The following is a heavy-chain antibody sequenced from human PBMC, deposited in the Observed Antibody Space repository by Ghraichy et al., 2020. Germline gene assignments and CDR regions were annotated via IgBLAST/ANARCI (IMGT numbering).Heavy chain of an antibody. Sequence: GGSLRLSCAASGFTFSSYSMNWVRQAPGKGLEWVSSISSSSSYIYYADSVKGRFTISRDNAKNSLYLQMNSLRAEDTAVYYCARDDCSSTSCSWRYYYYGMDVWGQGTTVTVSS. CDR3: ARDDCSSTSCSWRYYYYGMDV. CDR1: GFTFSSYS. V-gene: IGHV3-21*01. CDR2: ISSSSSYI. D-gene: IGHD2-2*01. J-gene: IGHJ6*02.